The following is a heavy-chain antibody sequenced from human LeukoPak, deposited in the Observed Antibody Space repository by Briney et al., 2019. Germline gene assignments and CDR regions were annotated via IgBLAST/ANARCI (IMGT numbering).Heavy chain of an antibody. CDR3: ARGNYYDSSGYYYEGAVLFDY. J-gene: IGHJ4*02. CDR2: MYYSGST. D-gene: IGHD3-22*01. CDR1: GGSISSSSYY. Sequence: PSETLSLTCTVSGGSISSSSYYWGWIRQPPGKGLEWIGSMYYSGSTYYNPSLKSRVTISVDTSKNQFSLKLSSVTAADTAVYYCARGNYYDSSGYYYEGAVLFDYWGQGTLVTVSS. V-gene: IGHV4-39*07.